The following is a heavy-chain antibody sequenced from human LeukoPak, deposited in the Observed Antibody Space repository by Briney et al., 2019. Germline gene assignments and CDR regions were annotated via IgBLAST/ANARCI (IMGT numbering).Heavy chain of an antibody. CDR2: VFYSGST. J-gene: IGHJ4*02. CDR3: AREGALAGTLFFFDH. Sequence: SETLSLTCTVSGGSIISGGYYWSWLRQRPGKGLEWIGYVFYSGSTYYNPSLMSRLTMSADTSKNQFSLTLSSVTAADTAVYYCAREGALAGTLFFFDHWGQGVSVVVSS. CDR1: GGSIISGGYY. D-gene: IGHD6-19*01. V-gene: IGHV4-31*03.